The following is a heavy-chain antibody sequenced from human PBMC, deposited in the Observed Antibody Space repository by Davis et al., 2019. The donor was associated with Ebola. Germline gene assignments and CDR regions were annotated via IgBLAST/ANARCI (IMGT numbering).Heavy chain of an antibody. V-gene: IGHV3-21*01. J-gene: IGHJ6*02. D-gene: IGHD4-17*01. CDR2: ITSSSSYL. Sequence: PGGSLRLSCAASGFTFSNYGMNWVRQAPGKGLEWVSSITSSSSYLYYADSVKGRFTISRDNAKNSLYLQMNSLGAEDTAVYYCASFYGDGEYGMDVWGQGTTVTVSS. CDR3: ASFYGDGEYGMDV. CDR1: GFTFSNYG.